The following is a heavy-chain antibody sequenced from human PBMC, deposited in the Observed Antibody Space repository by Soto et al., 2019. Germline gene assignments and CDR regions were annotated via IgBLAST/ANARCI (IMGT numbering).Heavy chain of an antibody. J-gene: IGHJ5*02. CDR2: IWYDGSNK. Sequence: QVQLVESGGGVVQPGRSLRLSCAASGFTFSSYGMHWVRQAPGKGLEWVAVIWYDGSNKYYADSVKGRFTISRDNSMNTLYLQMNGLRAEDTAVYYCARDLSLWFGELGWFDPWGQGTLVTVSS. CDR3: ARDLSLWFGELGWFDP. V-gene: IGHV3-33*01. D-gene: IGHD3-10*01. CDR1: GFTFSSYG.